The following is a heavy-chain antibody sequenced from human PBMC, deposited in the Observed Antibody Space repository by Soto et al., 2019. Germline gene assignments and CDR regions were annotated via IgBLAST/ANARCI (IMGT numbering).Heavy chain of an antibody. J-gene: IGHJ6*04. Sequence: ASVKVSCKASGGTFSSYAISWVRQAPGQGLEWMGGIIPIFGTANYAQKFQGRVTITADESTSTAYMELSSLRSEDTAVYYCARTLRDIVVLPAAPLNYNYHGMAVWGKGTTFTLPS. CDR2: IIPIFGTA. CDR1: GGTFSSYA. CDR3: ARTLRDIVVLPAAPLNYNYHGMAV. V-gene: IGHV1-69*13. D-gene: IGHD2-2*01.